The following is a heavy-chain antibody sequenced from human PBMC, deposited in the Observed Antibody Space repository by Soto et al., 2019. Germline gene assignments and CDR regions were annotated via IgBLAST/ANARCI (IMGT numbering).Heavy chain of an antibody. CDR2: INPNSGGT. Sequence: ASVKVSCKASGYTFTGYYMHWVRQAPGQGLEWMGWINPNSGGTNYAQKFQGWVTMTRDTSISTAYMELSRLRSDDTAVYYCARELHSDYGDSNYFDYWGQGTLVTVS. CDR1: GYTFTGYY. D-gene: IGHD4-17*01. CDR3: ARELHSDYGDSNYFDY. J-gene: IGHJ4*02. V-gene: IGHV1-2*04.